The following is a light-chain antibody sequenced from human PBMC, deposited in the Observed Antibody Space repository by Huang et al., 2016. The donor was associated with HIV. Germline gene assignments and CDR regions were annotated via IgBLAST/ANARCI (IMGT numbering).Light chain of an antibody. V-gene: IGKV1-9*01. J-gene: IGKJ3*01. CDR1: QDISSY. CDR2: AAY. CDR3: LQLNTYPGT. Sequence: IQLTQSPSSLSASVGDRVTITCRASQDISSYLAWYQQKPGKDRKLLIYAAYTLESGVPSRCSGSGSGTDFTLTINNLQPEDFATYYCLQLNTYPGTFGPGTNVDV.